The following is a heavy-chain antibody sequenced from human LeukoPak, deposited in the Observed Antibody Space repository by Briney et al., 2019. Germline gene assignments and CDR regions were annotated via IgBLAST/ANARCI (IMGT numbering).Heavy chain of an antibody. J-gene: IGHJ4*02. CDR2: ISWNSGSI. Sequence: GGSLRLSCAASGFTFDDYAMHWVRQAPGKGLEWVSGISWNSGSIGYADSVKGRFTISRDNAKNSLYLQMNSLRAEDTAVYYCAKDSVAGSGEAVDSWGQGTLVTVSS. CDR3: AKDSVAGSGEAVDS. CDR1: GFTFDDYA. V-gene: IGHV3-9*01. D-gene: IGHD6-19*01.